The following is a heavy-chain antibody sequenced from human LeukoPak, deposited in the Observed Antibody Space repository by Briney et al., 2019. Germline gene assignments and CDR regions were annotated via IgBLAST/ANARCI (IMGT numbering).Heavy chain of an antibody. Sequence: GGSLRLSCAASGFTFSSYSMNWVRQAPGKGLEWVSSISSSSSYIYYADSVKGRFTISRDNAKNSLYLQMNSLRAEDTAVYYCARATFSYDFWSGYSNYYYYYGMDVWGQGTTVTVSS. J-gene: IGHJ6*02. CDR2: ISSSSSYI. V-gene: IGHV3-21*01. D-gene: IGHD3-3*01. CDR1: GFTFSSYS. CDR3: ARATFSYDFWSGYSNYYYYYGMDV.